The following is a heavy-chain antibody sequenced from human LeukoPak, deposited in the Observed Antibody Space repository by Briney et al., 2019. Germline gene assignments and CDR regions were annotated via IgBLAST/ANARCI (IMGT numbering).Heavy chain of an antibody. J-gene: IGHJ3*02. CDR2: IYTSGST. CDR3: ARDCTSGYCSSTSSRGAFDI. V-gene: IGHV4-4*07. CDR1: GGSISSYY. D-gene: IGHD2-2*01. Sequence: SETLSLTCTVSGGSISSYYWSWIRQPAGKGLEWIGRIYTSGSTNYNPSLKSRVTMSVDTSKNQFSLKLSSVTAADTAVYYCARDCTSGYCSSTSSRGAFDIWGQGTMVTVSS.